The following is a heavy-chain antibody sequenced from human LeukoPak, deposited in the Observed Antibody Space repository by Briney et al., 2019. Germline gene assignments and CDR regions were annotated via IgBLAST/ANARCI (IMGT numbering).Heavy chain of an antibody. D-gene: IGHD4-17*01. CDR1: GFTFSSYS. CDR3: ARDARDYGRGEFDY. V-gene: IGHV3-21*01. J-gene: IGHJ4*02. Sequence: SGGSLRLSCAASGFTFSSYSMNWVRQAPVKGLEWVSSISSSSSYIYYADSVKGRFTISRDNAKNSLYLQMNSLRAEDTAVYYCARDARDYGRGEFDYWGQGTLVTVSS. CDR2: ISSSSSYI.